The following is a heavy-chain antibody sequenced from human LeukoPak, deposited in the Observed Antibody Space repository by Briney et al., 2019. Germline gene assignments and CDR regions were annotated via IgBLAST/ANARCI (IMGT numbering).Heavy chain of an antibody. Sequence: PSETLSLTCAVYGGSFSGYYWSWIRPPPGKGLEWSVEINHSGSTNYNPSLKSRVTISVDMSKNHFSLKLSSVTAADTAVYYCAVVGPAAIGPYNWFDPWGQGTLVTVSS. D-gene: IGHD2-2*02. CDR3: AVVGPAAIGPYNWFDP. J-gene: IGHJ5*02. V-gene: IGHV4-34*01. CDR2: INHSGST. CDR1: GGSFSGYY.